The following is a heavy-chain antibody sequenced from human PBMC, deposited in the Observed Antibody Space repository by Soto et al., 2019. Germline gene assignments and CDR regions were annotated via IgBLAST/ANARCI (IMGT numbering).Heavy chain of an antibody. D-gene: IGHD3-22*01. V-gene: IGHV1-18*01. CDR3: ARDRGPKSSGFFPFDY. CDR2: ISAFNGKT. CDR1: GYTFNIYG. Sequence: QIQLVQSGAEVKKPGASVKVSCKASGYTFNIYGINWVRQAPGQGLEWMGWISAFNGKTNYAQNVQGRVTMTTDTSTSTAYVELRSLRSYDTAVYYCARDRGPKSSGFFPFDYCGHGTLVTVSS. J-gene: IGHJ4*01.